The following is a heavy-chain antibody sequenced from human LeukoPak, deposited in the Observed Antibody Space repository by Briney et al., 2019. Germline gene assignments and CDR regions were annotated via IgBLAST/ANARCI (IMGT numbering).Heavy chain of an antibody. D-gene: IGHD3-22*01. CDR1: GGSISSSSYY. Sequence: PSETLSLTCTVSGGSISSSSYYWGWIRQPPGKGLEWIGSIYYSGSTYYNPSLKSRVTISVDTSKNQFSLKLSSVTAADTAVYYCAGLTYYYDSSGPRGAFDIWGQGTMVTVSS. V-gene: IGHV4-39*01. CDR3: AGLTYYYDSSGPRGAFDI. CDR2: IYYSGST. J-gene: IGHJ3*02.